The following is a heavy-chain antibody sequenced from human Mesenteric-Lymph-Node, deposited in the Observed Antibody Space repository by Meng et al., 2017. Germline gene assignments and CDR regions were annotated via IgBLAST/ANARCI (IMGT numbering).Heavy chain of an antibody. D-gene: IGHD3-22*01. CDR1: GFSVSIYE. V-gene: IGHV3-21*01. CDR3: ARDKGEYYYDSSGYYDY. Sequence: GGSLRLSCAASGFSVSIYEMIWVRQAPGKGLEWVSSISSSSSYIYYADSVKGRFTISRDNAKNSLYLQMNSLRAEDTAVYYCARDKGEYYYDSSGYYDYCGQ. CDR2: ISSSSSYI. J-gene: IGHJ4*02.